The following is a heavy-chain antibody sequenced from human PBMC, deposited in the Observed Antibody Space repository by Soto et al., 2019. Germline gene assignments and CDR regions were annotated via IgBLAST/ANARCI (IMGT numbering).Heavy chain of an antibody. J-gene: IGHJ4*02. CDR3: AKPGAGGRFLEWFVDY. D-gene: IGHD3-3*01. V-gene: IGHV3-30*18. CDR1: GFTFSSYA. CDR2: ISYDGSNK. Sequence: GGSLRLSCAASGFTFSSYAMYWVRRAPGKGLEWVAVISYDGSNKYYADSVKGRFTISRDNSKNTLYLQMNSLRAEDTAVYYCAKPGAGGRFLEWFVDYWGQGTLVTVSS.